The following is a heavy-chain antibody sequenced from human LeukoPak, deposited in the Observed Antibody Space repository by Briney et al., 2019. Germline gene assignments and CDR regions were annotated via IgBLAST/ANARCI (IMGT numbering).Heavy chain of an antibody. CDR1: GGSISSYY. J-gene: IGHJ5*02. V-gene: IGHV4-59*12. Sequence: PSETLSLTCTVSGGSISSYYWSWIRQPPGKGLEWIGSIYYSGSTYYNPSLKSRVTISVDTSKNQFSLKLSSVTAADTAVYYCARDSRRRRQYYYDSSGYLSWFDPWGQGTLVTVSS. D-gene: IGHD3-22*01. CDR3: ARDSRRRRQYYYDSSGYLSWFDP. CDR2: IYYSGST.